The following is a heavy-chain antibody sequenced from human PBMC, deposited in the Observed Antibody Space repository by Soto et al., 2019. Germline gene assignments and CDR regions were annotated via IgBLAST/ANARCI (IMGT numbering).Heavy chain of an antibody. J-gene: IGHJ6*02. Sequence: PGGSLRLPCGASGCTFSSYARHWVRQAPGKGLEWVAVISYDGSNKYYADSVKGRFTISRDNSKNTLYLQMNSLRAGDTAVYYCARSAASYYYYGMDVWGQGTTVTVS. CDR3: ARSAASYYYYGMDV. CDR1: GCTFSSYA. CDR2: ISYDGSNK. V-gene: IGHV3-30-3*01.